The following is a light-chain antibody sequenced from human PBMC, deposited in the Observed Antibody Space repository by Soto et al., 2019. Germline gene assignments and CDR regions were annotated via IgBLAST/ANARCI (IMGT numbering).Light chain of an antibody. CDR2: EVR. V-gene: IGLV2-14*01. Sequence: QSALTQPASVSGSPGQSITISCTGTSSDVGGYNSVCWHQQHPGKAPKLMIYEVRNRPSGVSDRFSASKSGNTASLTISGLQADDEGDYYCSSFTSSNTWVFGGGTKVTVL. CDR1: SSDVGGYNS. J-gene: IGLJ3*02. CDR3: SSFTSSNTWV.